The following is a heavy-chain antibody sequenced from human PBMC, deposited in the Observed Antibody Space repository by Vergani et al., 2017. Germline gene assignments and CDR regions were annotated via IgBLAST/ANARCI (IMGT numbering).Heavy chain of an antibody. Sequence: EVQLVESGGGLVKPGGSLRLSCAASGFTFSNAWMSWVRQAPGKGLEWVGRIKSKTDGGTTDYAAPVKGRFTISRDNSKNTLYLQMNSLRAEDTAVYYCARDEGSLVATITIDYWGQGTLVTVSS. CDR2: IKSKTDGGTT. D-gene: IGHD5-24*01. J-gene: IGHJ4*02. CDR3: ARDEGSLVATITIDY. V-gene: IGHV3-15*01. CDR1: GFTFSNAW.